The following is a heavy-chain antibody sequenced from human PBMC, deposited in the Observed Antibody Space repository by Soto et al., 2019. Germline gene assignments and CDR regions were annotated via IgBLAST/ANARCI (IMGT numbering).Heavy chain of an antibody. D-gene: IGHD2-2*01. J-gene: IGHJ6*02. V-gene: IGHV1-69*06. CDR3: ARKTCSSTSCYSNYYYGMDV. CDR1: GGTFSSYA. CDR2: IIPIFGTA. Sequence: GASVKVSCKASGGTFSSYAISWVRHAPGQGLEWMGGIIPIFGTANYAQKFQGRVTITADKSTSTAYMELSSLRSEDTAVYYCARKTCSSTSCYSNYYYGMDVWGQGATVTVSS.